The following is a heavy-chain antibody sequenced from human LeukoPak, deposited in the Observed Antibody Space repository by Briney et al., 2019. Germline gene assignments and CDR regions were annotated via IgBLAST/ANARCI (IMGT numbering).Heavy chain of an antibody. J-gene: IGHJ1*01. Sequence: PGRSLRLSCAASGFSFDTYAMHWVRQAPGQGLEWVALIWHDGSHKFYSNSVRGQFTISRDNSKNTVYLQMNNLRPDDTAVYYCAREIFGSGSYPDLWGQGTLVPVSS. CDR1: GFSFDTYA. V-gene: IGHV3-33*01. CDR3: AREIFGSGSYPDL. D-gene: IGHD3-10*01. CDR2: IWHDGSHK.